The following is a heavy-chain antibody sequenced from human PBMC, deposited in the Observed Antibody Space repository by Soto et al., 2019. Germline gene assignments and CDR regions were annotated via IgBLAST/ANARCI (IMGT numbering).Heavy chain of an antibody. CDR1: GGSVSDYY. D-gene: IGHD4-17*01. V-gene: IGHV4-59*02. Sequence: SETLSLTCTVSGGSVSDYYWSWIRQPPGKGLEWIGYVYYSGGTNYNPSLKSRVTISVDTSKNQFSLKLSSVTAADTALYYCARWNSNYGDKSGYYGMDVWGQGTTVTVSS. J-gene: IGHJ6*02. CDR3: ARWNSNYGDKSGYYGMDV. CDR2: VYYSGGT.